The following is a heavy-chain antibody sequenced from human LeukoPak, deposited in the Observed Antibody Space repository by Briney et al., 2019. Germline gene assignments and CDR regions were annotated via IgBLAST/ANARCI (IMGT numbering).Heavy chain of an antibody. D-gene: IGHD6-13*01. J-gene: IGHJ6*03. CDR3: ARVDSSSWSYYYYYYMDV. V-gene: IGHV4-39*07. CDR1: GGSISSSSYY. Sequence: PSETLSLTCTVSGGSISSSSYYWGWIRQPPGKGLEWIGSIYYSGSTYYNPSLKSRVTISVDTSKNQFSLKLSSVTAADTAVYYCARVDSSSWSYYYYYYMDVWGKGTTVTVSS. CDR2: IYYSGST.